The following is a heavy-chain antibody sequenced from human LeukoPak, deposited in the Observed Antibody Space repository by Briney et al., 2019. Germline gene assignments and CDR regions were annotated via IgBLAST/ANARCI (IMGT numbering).Heavy chain of an antibody. CDR1: GFTFSSYA. D-gene: IGHD6-13*01. CDR2: ISYDGSNK. CDR3: ARVYSSSRGLYFQH. V-gene: IGHV3-30-3*01. J-gene: IGHJ1*01. Sequence: LPGGSLRLSCAASGFTFSSYAMHWVRQAPGKGLEWVAVISYDGSNKYYADSVKGRFTISRDNSKNTLYLQMNSLRAEDTAVYYCARVYSSSRGLYFQHWGQGTLVTVSS.